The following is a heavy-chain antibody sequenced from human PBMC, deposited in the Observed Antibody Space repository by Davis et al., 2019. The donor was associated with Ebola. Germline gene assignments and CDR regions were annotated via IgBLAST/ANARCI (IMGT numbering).Heavy chain of an antibody. Sequence: GSLTLSCAASGFTFNNYAMNWVRHAPGKGLEWVSAISGSGGSTYYADSVKGRFTISRDNSKNTLYLQMNSLRAEDTAVYYCAKSSSRGGYYYYGMDVWGQGTTVTVSS. CDR3: AKSSSRGGYYYYGMDV. D-gene: IGHD6-25*01. CDR2: ISGSGGST. J-gene: IGHJ6*02. CDR1: GFTFNNYA. V-gene: IGHV3-23*01.